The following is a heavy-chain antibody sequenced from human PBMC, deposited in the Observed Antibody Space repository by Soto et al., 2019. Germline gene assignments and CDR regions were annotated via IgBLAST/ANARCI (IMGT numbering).Heavy chain of an antibody. Sequence: SETLSLTCAVYGGSFSGYYWSWIRQPPGKGLEWIGEINHSGSTNYNPSLKSRVTISVDTSKNQFSLKLSSVTAADTAVYYCARGRQQPSDYYYYYYMDAWGKGTTVTVSS. CDR1: GGSFSGYY. CDR2: INHSGST. CDR3: ARGRQQPSDYYYYYYMDA. D-gene: IGHD6-13*01. V-gene: IGHV4-34*01. J-gene: IGHJ6*03.